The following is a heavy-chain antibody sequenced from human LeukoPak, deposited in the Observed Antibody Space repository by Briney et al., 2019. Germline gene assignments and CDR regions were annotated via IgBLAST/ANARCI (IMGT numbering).Heavy chain of an antibody. CDR3: AYGAGGQPYYYYHLDV. CDR1: GGTFSSYA. D-gene: IGHD2-8*02. CDR2: IISNFGTA. J-gene: IGHJ6*03. V-gene: IGHV1-69*06. Sequence: SVTVSCKASGGTFSSYAISWVRQAPGQGLEWMGWIISNFGTANYAQTFQGRVTITADKSTSPAYMELSRLRSDDTAVDYWAYGAGGQPYYYYHLDVWGKGTTVTVSS.